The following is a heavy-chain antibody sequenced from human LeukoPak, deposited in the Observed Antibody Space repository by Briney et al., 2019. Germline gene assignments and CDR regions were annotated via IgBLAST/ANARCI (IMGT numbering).Heavy chain of an antibody. CDR2: ISSSGRTI. D-gene: IGHD6-6*01. Sequence: GGSLRLSCAASGFTFSDYYMSWIRQAPGKGLEWVSYISSSGRTIYYADSVKGRFTISRDNAKNSLYLQMNSLRAEDTAVYYCARDSLGSSKYYYYYYYMDVWGKGTTVTVSS. J-gene: IGHJ6*03. V-gene: IGHV3-11*04. CDR3: ARDSLGSSKYYYYYYYMDV. CDR1: GFTFSDYY.